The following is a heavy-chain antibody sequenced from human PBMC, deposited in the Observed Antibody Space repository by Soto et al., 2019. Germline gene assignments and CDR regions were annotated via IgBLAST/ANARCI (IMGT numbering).Heavy chain of an antibody. CDR1: GFNFSDYW. Sequence: GGSLRLSCEVSGFNFSDYWMSWVRQAPGKGLEWVANIKEDGNEKDYVDSVKGRFTIFRDNAKNSVYLQMNSLRAEDTAVYYCFKVWFGYWGQGNLVTVSS. J-gene: IGHJ4*02. D-gene: IGHD1-20*01. CDR3: FKVWFGY. CDR2: IKEDGNEK. V-gene: IGHV3-7*01.